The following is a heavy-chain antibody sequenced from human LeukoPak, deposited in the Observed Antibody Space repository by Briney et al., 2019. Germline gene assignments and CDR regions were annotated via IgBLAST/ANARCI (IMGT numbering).Heavy chain of an antibody. CDR2: INPSGGST. Sequence: ASVKVSCKASGYTFTTYYVHWVRQAPGQGLEWMGIINPSGGSTSYAQKFQGRVTMTRDTSTSTVYMELSSLRSEDTAVYYCARALRYFDWPPPADYWGQGTLVTVSS. J-gene: IGHJ4*02. D-gene: IGHD3-9*01. V-gene: IGHV1-46*01. CDR1: GYTFTTYY. CDR3: ARALRYFDWPPPADY.